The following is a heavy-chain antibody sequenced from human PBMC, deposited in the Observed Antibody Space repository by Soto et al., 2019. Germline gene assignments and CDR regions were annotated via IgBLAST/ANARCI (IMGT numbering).Heavy chain of an antibody. CDR2: MKQDGSAK. J-gene: IGHJ6*02. Sequence: GGSLRLSCAASGFTFSRYWMTWVRQAPGKGLEWVANMKQDGSAKNYVDSVKGRFTISRDNAENSLYLQMHSLRADDTAVYYCARHGEQQLGYGMDVWGQGTTVTVSS. D-gene: IGHD6-13*01. V-gene: IGHV3-7*03. CDR1: GFTFSRYW. CDR3: ARHGEQQLGYGMDV.